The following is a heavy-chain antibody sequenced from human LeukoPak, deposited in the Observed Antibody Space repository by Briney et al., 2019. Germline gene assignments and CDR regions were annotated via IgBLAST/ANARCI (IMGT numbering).Heavy chain of an antibody. Sequence: TLSDTCSVSGGSIRSGGYFWSWIRQHPGKGLEWIGYISYSGNTYYNPSLKSRLTISVDTSKNQFSLKLSSVTAADTAVYYCATVGLKFMRGVQDWGHRALSPSPQ. J-gene: IGHJ1*01. D-gene: IGHD3-10*01. CDR1: GGSIRSGGYF. CDR2: ISYSGNT. V-gene: IGHV4-31*03. CDR3: ATVGLKFMRGVQD.